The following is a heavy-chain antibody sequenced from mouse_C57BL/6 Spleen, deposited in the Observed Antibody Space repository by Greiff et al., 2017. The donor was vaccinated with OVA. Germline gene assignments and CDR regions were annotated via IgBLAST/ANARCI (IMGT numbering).Heavy chain of an antibody. Sequence: QVQLQQSGPELVKPGASVKISCKASGYAFSSSWMNWVKQRPGKGLEWIGRIYPGDGDTNYNGKFKGKATLTADKSSSTAYMQLSSLTSEDSAVYFCADGSRPPFAYWGQGTLVTVSA. CDR2: IYPGDGDT. V-gene: IGHV1-82*01. CDR1: GYAFSSSW. D-gene: IGHD1-1*01. J-gene: IGHJ3*01. CDR3: ADGSRPPFAY.